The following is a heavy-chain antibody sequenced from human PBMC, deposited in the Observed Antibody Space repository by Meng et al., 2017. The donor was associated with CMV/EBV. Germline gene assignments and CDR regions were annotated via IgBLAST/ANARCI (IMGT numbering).Heavy chain of an antibody. V-gene: IGHV5-51*01. J-gene: IGHJ4*02. CDR2: IYPGDSDT. CDR3: ARQSGSGSYCYDY. D-gene: IGHD3-10*01. Sequence: ASGGTFSSYAISWVRQAPGQGLEWMGIIYPGDSDTRYSPSFQGQVTISADKSISTAYLQWSSLKASDTAIYYCARQSGSGSYCYDYWGPGTLVTVSS. CDR1: GGTFSSYA.